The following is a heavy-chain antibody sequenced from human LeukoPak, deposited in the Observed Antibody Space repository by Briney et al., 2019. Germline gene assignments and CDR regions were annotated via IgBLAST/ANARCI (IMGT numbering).Heavy chain of an antibody. CDR3: AKDPVVYSSSSYFDY. D-gene: IGHD6-6*01. CDR1: GFTFSSYA. V-gene: IGHV3-30-3*01. CDR2: ISYDGSNK. Sequence: GGSLRLSCAASGFTFSSYAMHWVRQAPGKGLEWVAVISYDGSNKYYADSVKGRFTISRDNSKNTLYLQMNSLRAEDTAVYYCAKDPVVYSSSSYFDYWGQGTLVTVSS. J-gene: IGHJ4*02.